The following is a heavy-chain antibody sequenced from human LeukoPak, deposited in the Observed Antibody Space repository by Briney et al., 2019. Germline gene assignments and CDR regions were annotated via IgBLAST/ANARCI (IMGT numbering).Heavy chain of an antibody. CDR1: GFTVSSNY. D-gene: IGHD3-10*01. V-gene: IGHV3-53*01. J-gene: IGHJ4*02. CDR2: IYGGGTT. CDR3: ARVPYLSFGEAYFDY. Sequence: GGSLRLSCAASGFTVSSNYMSWVRQAPGKGLEWVSVIYGGGTTYYADSVKGRFTISRDNSKNTLYLQMNSLRAEDTAVYYCARVPYLSFGEAYFDYWGQGTLVTVSS.